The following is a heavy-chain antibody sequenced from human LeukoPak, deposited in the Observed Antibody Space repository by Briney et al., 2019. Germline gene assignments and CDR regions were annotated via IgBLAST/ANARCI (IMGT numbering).Heavy chain of an antibody. V-gene: IGHV4-59*01. Sequence: PSETLSLTCTVSGGSISSYYWSWIRQPPGKGLEWIGYIYYSGSTNYNPSLKSRVTISVDTSKNQFSLKLSSVTAADTAVYYCARPSRNDYGGNDWFDPWGQGTLVTVSS. CDR1: GGSISSYY. CDR3: ARPSRNDYGGNDWFDP. CDR2: IYYSGST. J-gene: IGHJ5*02. D-gene: IGHD4-23*01.